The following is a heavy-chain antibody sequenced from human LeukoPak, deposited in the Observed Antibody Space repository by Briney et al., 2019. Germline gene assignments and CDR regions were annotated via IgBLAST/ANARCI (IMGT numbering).Heavy chain of an antibody. V-gene: IGHV4-61*08. J-gene: IGHJ4*02. D-gene: IGHD4-11*01. CDR1: GNSISSGDNY. CDR2: IYYSGST. CDR3: AREVTTYYFDY. Sequence: SSETLSLTCTVSGNSISSGDNYWSWIRQPAGKGLEWIGYIYYSGSTNYNPSLKSRVTISVDTSKNQFSLKLSSVTAADTAVYYCAREVTTYYFDYWGQGTLVTVSS.